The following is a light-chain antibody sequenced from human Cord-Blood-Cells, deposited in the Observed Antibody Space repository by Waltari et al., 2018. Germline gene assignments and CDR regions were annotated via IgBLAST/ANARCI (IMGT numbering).Light chain of an antibody. Sequence: QSALTQPRSVSGSPGQSVTISCTGTSSDVGGYNYVSWYQQHPGKAPKLMIYDVSKRPSGVPDRFSGSKSGNTASLIISGLQAEDEADYYCCSYAGSYTRYVFGTGTKVTVL. CDR1: SSDVGGYNY. CDR3: CSYAGSYTRYV. V-gene: IGLV2-11*01. J-gene: IGLJ1*01. CDR2: DVS.